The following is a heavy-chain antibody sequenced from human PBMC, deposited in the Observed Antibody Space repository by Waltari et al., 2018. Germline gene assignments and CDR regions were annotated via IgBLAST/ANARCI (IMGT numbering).Heavy chain of an antibody. J-gene: IGHJ6*02. Sequence: EVQLLESGGGLVQPGGSLRLSCAASGFHFSRYAMSWVRQAPGKGLEWVSAISGSGGSTYDAESGKGRFIISRDNSKNTLYLQMNSLRAEDTAVYYCAKAGTRFLGELLRRYYYYGMDVWGQGTTVTGSS. CDR2: ISGSGGST. D-gene: IGHD1-26*01. CDR1: GFHFSRYA. CDR3: AKAGTRFLGELLRRYYYYGMDV. V-gene: IGHV3-23*01.